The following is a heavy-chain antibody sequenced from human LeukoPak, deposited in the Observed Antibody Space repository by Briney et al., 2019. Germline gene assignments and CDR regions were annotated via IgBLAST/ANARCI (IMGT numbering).Heavy chain of an antibody. CDR3: ARDNRKLRYFDWLLPESGYYYYYMDV. CDR1: GGSISSYY. Sequence: PSETLTLTCTVSGGSISSYYWSWIRQPAGKGLEWIGRIYSSGSTNYNPSLKSRLTMSVDTSKNQFSLKLSSVTAADTAVYYCARDNRKLRYFDWLLPESGYYYYYMDVWGKGTTVTISS. CDR2: IYSSGST. J-gene: IGHJ6*03. D-gene: IGHD3-9*01. V-gene: IGHV4-4*07.